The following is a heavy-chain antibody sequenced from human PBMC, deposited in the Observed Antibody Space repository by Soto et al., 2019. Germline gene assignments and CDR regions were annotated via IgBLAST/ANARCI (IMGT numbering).Heavy chain of an antibody. V-gene: IGHV3-23*01. J-gene: IGHJ4*02. Sequence: EVQLLEYGGGLVQPGGSLRLSCAASGFSFSTNSMSWVRQAPGKGLEWVSTITGGGHSTYYADSLKGRLTIYRDNSKNTLHLRMDSLRADDTAIYYCAKLYCGRPTCWLFDYWGQGTLVTVSS. CDR3: AKLYCGRPTCWLFDY. CDR2: ITGGGHST. D-gene: IGHD2-2*01. CDR1: GFSFSTNS.